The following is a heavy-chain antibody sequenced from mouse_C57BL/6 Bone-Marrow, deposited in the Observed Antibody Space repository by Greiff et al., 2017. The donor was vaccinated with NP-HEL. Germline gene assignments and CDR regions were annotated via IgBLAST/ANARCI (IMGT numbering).Heavy chain of an antibody. CDR1: GFTFSDYY. CDR3: ARHGFITTVVDPSYWYFDV. D-gene: IGHD1-1*01. J-gene: IGHJ1*03. Sequence: EVKLVESGGGLVQPGGSLKLSCAASGFTFSDYYMYWVRQTPEKRLEWVAYISNGGGSTYYPDTVKGRFTISRDNAKNTLYLQMSRLKSEDTAMYYCARHGFITTVVDPSYWYFDVWGTGTTVTVSS. CDR2: ISNGGGST. V-gene: IGHV5-12*01.